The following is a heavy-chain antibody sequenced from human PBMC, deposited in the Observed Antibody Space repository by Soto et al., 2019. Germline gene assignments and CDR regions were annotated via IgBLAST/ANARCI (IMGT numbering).Heavy chain of an antibody. V-gene: IGHV3-23*01. D-gene: IGHD4-17*01. CDR3: ARRVDYGDYLLDS. CDR2: ITDSDSGGRT. CDR1: GFTFSSYA. J-gene: IGHJ3*02. Sequence: EVQLLESGGGLVQPGGSLRLSCTASGFTFSSYALNWVRQAPGKGLEWVSAITDSDSGGRTYYADSVRGRFTISRDTSKNTIYLQMISLRAEDTAVYYCARRVDYGDYLLDSWGQGTMVTVSS.